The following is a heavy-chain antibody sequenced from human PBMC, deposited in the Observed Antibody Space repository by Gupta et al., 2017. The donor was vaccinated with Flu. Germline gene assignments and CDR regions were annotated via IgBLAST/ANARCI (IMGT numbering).Heavy chain of an antibody. V-gene: IGHV4-59*01. CDR3: GRDDSRRPTRV. CDR2: VYNSGRT. Sequence: QVQLQESGPGLVKPSETLSLTCTVSGGSIRTNYWSWVRQPPGKGLEWIGCVYNSGRTRESPSLKSRVTISVDTAKTQFSMKMRSVTAADTAVYYGGRDDSRRPTRVGGQGTMVTVSS. D-gene: IGHD1-1*01. J-gene: IGHJ4*02. CDR1: GGSIRTNY.